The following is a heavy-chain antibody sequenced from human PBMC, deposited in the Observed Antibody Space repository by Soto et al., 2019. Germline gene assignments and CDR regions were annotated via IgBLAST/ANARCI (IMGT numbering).Heavy chain of an antibody. CDR3: ARWGTTGVFDL. CDR2: TSYDGNKK. Sequence: QVQLVESGGGVVQPGTSLRLSCAASGFRFKSFVMHWVRQAPGKGLEWVAFTSYDGNKKDYGDSVKGRFTVSRDNSQNTLHLQMDFLRPEDTALYYCARWGTTGVFDLWGQGTLVSVSS. J-gene: IGHJ4*02. D-gene: IGHD3-16*01. CDR1: GFRFKSFV. V-gene: IGHV3-30*19.